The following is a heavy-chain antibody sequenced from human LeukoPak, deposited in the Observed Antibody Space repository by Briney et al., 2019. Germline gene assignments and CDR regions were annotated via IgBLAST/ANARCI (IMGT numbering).Heavy chain of an antibody. CDR3: AGYDSSRWPGPF. CDR2: IYYGGST. V-gene: IGHV4-59*01. Sequence: SETLSLTCSVSGGSISSYYWSWIRQPPGKGLEWIGYIYYGGSTNYNPSLKSRVTISVDTSKNQFSLNLSSVTAADTAVSYCAGYDSSRWPGPFWGERTRVTVSS. D-gene: IGHD6-13*01. CDR1: GGSISSYY. J-gene: IGHJ4*02.